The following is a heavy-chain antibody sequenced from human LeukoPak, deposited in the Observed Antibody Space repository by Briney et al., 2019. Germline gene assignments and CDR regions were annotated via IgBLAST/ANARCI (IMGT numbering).Heavy chain of an antibody. CDR2: INHSGST. V-gene: IGHV4-34*01. CDR3: ASSGDKKALLDY. D-gene: IGHD7-27*01. CDR1: GGSFSGYY. Sequence: SETLSLTCAVYGGSFSGYYWSWIRQPPGKGLEWIGEINHSGSTNYNPSLKSRVTISVDTSKNQFSLKLSSVTAADTAVYYCASSGDKKALLDYWGQGTLVTVSS. J-gene: IGHJ4*02.